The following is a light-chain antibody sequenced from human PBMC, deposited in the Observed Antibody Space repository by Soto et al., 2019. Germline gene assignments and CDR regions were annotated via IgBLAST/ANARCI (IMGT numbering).Light chain of an antibody. CDR1: SSDVGGYNY. CDR2: EVS. Sequence: QSALTQPPSASGSPGQSVTISCTGTSSDVGGYNYVSWYQHHPGKAPKLMIYEVSKRPSGVPDRFSGSKSGNTASLTVSGLQPEDDADYYCSSYAGNNNLLFGGGTKLTVL. CDR3: SSYAGNNNLL. V-gene: IGLV2-8*01. J-gene: IGLJ2*01.